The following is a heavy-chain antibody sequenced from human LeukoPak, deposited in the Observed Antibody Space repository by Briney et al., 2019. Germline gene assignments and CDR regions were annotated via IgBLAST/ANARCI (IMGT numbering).Heavy chain of an antibody. V-gene: IGHV3-21*01. CDR2: ISSSSSYK. D-gene: IGHD6-19*01. Sequence: GVSLRLSCAASVFTYGSYRMIWLRQSPGKALEWVSLISSSSSYKYYADAVKGRFTISRVNAKNLMYLQMNSRRAEDTAVYYCARRRRAGDAFDIWGQGTMVTVSS. CDR3: ARRRRAGDAFDI. J-gene: IGHJ3*02. CDR1: VFTYGSYR.